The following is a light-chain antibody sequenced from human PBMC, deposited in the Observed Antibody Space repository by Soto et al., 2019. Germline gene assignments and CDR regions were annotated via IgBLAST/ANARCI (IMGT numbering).Light chain of an antibody. Sequence: EIVMTQSPATLSVSPGERATLSCRASQSVGRNLAWYQQKPGQAPRLLIYGASTRATGIPARFSGSGSGTEFTLTISSLQSEDFAIYYCQQYNSYSWTFGQGTKVEIK. V-gene: IGKV3-15*01. J-gene: IGKJ1*01. CDR1: QSVGRN. CDR2: GAS. CDR3: QQYNSYSWT.